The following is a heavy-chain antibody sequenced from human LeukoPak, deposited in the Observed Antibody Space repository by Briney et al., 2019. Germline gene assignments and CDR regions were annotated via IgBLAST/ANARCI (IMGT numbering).Heavy chain of an antibody. CDR1: GFTITNYW. Sequence: GGSLRLSCAASGFTITNYWMSWVRQAPGKGPEGVANIKQDGSEEYYADSVKGRFTISRDNGKNSLNLQMNSLRAEDTAVYYCARWAGVTDYWGQGTLVTVSS. V-gene: IGHV3-7*01. D-gene: IGHD5-18*01. CDR3: ARWAGVTDY. CDR2: IKQDGSEE. J-gene: IGHJ4*02.